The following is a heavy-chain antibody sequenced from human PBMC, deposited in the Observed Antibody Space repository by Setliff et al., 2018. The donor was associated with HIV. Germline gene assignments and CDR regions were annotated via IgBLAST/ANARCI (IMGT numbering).Heavy chain of an antibody. CDR2: IYSGGTT. J-gene: IGHJ4*02. CDR1: GFTFSTTW. Sequence: GGSLRLSCAASGFTFSTTWMYWVRQAPGKGLVWVSIIYSGGTTYYADSVKGRFTISRDSSKNTLYLQMNSLRPDDTAVYYCARGASGEYYFDYWGQGTPVTVSS. D-gene: IGHD3-10*01. V-gene: IGHV3-53*01. CDR3: ARGASGEYYFDY.